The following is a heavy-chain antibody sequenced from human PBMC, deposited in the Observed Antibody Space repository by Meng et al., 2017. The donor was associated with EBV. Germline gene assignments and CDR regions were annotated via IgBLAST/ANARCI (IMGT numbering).Heavy chain of an antibody. Sequence: QGQLQESGAGLGKPSEPLPLTCTASGASVSGGTYHWSWIRQPPGKEWEWIGYIYAGGTTIYNPSLKSRVTILVDASKNQFSLKLSSVTTADTAVYYCAKSRSSTPGVVDYWGQGTLVTVSS. CDR2: IYAGGTT. D-gene: IGHD3-10*01. J-gene: IGHJ4*02. CDR3: AKSRSSTPGVVDY. CDR1: GASVSGGTYH. V-gene: IGHV4-61*01.